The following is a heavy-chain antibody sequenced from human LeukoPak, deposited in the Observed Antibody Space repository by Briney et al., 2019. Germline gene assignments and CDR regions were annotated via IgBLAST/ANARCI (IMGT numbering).Heavy chain of an antibody. CDR1: GGSISSYY. CDR3: ARFMTTVTTGNAFDI. V-gene: IGHV4-59*12. D-gene: IGHD4-17*01. Sequence: SETLSLTCTVSGGSISSYYWSWIRQPPGKGLEWIGYIYYSGSTNYNPSLKSRVTISVDKSKNQFSLKLSSVTAADTAVYYCARFMTTVTTGNAFDIWGQGTMVTVSS. CDR2: IYYSGST. J-gene: IGHJ3*02.